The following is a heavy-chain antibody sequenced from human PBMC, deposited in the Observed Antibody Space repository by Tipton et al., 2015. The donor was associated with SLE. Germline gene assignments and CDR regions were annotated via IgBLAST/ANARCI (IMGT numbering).Heavy chain of an antibody. D-gene: IGHD3-3*02. CDR2: VCNSVST. V-gene: IGHV4-59*02. CDR3: ARGPPFMEWERNWFDP. CDR1: GASVSSFC. Sequence: TLSLTCTVSGASVSSFCWNWIRQSPGKGLEWIACVCNSVSTNYDPSLKSRVTISVDRSKNQFSLKLTSVTAADTAVYYCARGPPFMEWERNWFDPWGQGTQVTVSS. J-gene: IGHJ5*02.